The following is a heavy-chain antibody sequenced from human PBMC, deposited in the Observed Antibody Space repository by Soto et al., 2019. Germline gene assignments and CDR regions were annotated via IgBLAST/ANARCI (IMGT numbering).Heavy chain of an antibody. CDR2: ISYDGSNK. D-gene: IGHD3-16*01. Sequence: QVQLVESGGGVVQPGRSLRLSCAASGFTFSSYAMHWVRQAPGKGLEWVAVISYDGSNKYYADSVKGRFTISRDNSKNTLYLQMNSLRPEDTAVYYCAADLLLVRGDQQDYWGQGTLVTLSS. CDR3: AADLLLVRGDQQDY. J-gene: IGHJ4*02. CDR1: GFTFSSYA. V-gene: IGHV3-30-3*01.